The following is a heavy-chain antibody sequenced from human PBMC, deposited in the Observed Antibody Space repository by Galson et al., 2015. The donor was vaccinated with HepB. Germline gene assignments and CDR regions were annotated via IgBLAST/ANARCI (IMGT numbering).Heavy chain of an antibody. CDR2: ISTYDGNT. D-gene: IGHD3-22*01. Sequence: SVKVSCKASGYTFTSYGISWVRQAPGQGPEWMGWISTYDGNTNYAQKLQGRGTMTTDTSTRTAYMELRMLRSDDTAVYYCARVWATMIVVSSQYFDYWGPGTLVTVSS. V-gene: IGHV1-18*04. CDR1: GYTFTSYG. J-gene: IGHJ4*02. CDR3: ARVWATMIVVSSQYFDY.